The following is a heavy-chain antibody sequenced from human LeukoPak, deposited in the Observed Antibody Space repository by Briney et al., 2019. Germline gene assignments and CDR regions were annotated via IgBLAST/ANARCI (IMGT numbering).Heavy chain of an antibody. V-gene: IGHV4-61*02. D-gene: IGHD3-22*01. CDR2: IYTSGST. J-gene: IGHJ4*02. CDR3: ARDKGRREWWDKIDSSILFDY. Sequence: SQTLSLTCTVSGGSVSSGTYYWTWLRQPAGKGLEWIGRIYTSGSTNFNPSLKSRVSISLDTSQNQFSLKMSTATAADTAVYYCARDKGRREWWDKIDSSILFDYWGQGPLVTVSS. CDR1: GGSVSSGTYY.